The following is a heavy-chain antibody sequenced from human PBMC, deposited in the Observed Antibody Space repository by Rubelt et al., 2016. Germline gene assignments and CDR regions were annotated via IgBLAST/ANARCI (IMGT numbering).Heavy chain of an antibody. CDR2: ISGSGGST. J-gene: IGHJ4*02. CDR3: AKEATYDTDY. D-gene: IGHD3-9*01. Sequence: ISGSGGSTYYADSVKGRFTISRDNSTNTLYLQMNSLRAEDTAVYYCAKEATYDTDYWGQGTLVTVSS. V-gene: IGHV3-23*01.